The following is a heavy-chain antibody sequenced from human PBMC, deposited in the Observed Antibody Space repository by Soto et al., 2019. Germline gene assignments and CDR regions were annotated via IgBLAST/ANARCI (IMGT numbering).Heavy chain of an antibody. Sequence: GVLRLSCAASGFTFSSYSMSWVRQAPGKGLEWVSGFRTGADDGTTYYADSVKGRFTISRDISKNTLFLQMNSLRAEDTAIYYCAKKVNSGPGSQYFDYWGQGTLVTVSS. D-gene: IGHD3-10*01. J-gene: IGHJ4*02. CDR3: AKKVNSGPGSQYFDY. CDR2: FRTGADDGTT. V-gene: IGHV3-23*01. CDR1: GFTFSSYS.